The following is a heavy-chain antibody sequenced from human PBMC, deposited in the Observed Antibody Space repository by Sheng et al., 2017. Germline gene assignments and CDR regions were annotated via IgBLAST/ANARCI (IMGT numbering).Heavy chain of an antibody. CDR1: GGSFSSSSHY. D-gene: IGHD5-12*01. CDR2: ISYSGNT. J-gene: IGHJ4*02. V-gene: IGHV4-39*07. Sequence: HLQLQESGPGLVKPSETLSLTCTVSGGSFSSSSHYWAWIRQPPGKELEWIGSISYSGNTNYRASLKSRVTISVDTSKNQFSLKLTSVKAADTAVYYCAREDGYIFWGRGTLVTVSS. CDR3: AREDGYIF.